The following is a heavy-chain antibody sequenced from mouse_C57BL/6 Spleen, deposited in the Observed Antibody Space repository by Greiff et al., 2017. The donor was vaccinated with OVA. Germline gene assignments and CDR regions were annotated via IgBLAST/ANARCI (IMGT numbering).Heavy chain of an antibody. J-gene: IGHJ2*01. CDR2: INPGSGGT. CDR3: ARLGYYGSSYEGVGDY. V-gene: IGHV1-54*01. Sequence: LVESGAELVRPGTSVKVSCKASGYAFTNYLIEWVKQRPGQGLEWIGVINPGSGGTNYNEKFKGKATLTADKSSSTAYMQLSSLTSEDSAVYFCARLGYYGSSYEGVGDYWGQGTTLTVSS. D-gene: IGHD1-1*01. CDR1: GYAFTNYL.